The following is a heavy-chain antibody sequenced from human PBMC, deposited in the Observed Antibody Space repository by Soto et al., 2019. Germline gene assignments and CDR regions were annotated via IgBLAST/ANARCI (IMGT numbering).Heavy chain of an antibody. CDR2: IYYSGST. J-gene: IGHJ5*02. V-gene: IGHV4-39*02. D-gene: IGHD3-3*01. CDR3: AREKKDFWSGYYSSWFDP. CDR1: GGSISSSSYY. Sequence: SETLSLTCTVSGGSISSSSYYWGWIRQPPGKGLEWIGSIYYSGSTYYNPSLKSRVTISVDTSKNQFSLKLSSVTAADTAVYYCAREKKDFWSGYYSSWFDPRGQGTLVTVSS.